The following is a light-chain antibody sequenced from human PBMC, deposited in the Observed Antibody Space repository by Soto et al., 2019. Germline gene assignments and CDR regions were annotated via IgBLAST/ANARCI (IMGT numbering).Light chain of an antibody. CDR3: QQSYSTPLT. Sequence: EVVMTQSPDTLSVSPGERATLSCRASQSVSSNLAWYQQKPGQAPRVLIYGASSRATGIPDRFSGSGSGTDFTLTISSLQPEDFATYYCQQSYSTPLTFGGGTKVDIK. CDR2: GAS. J-gene: IGKJ4*01. CDR1: QSVSSN. V-gene: IGKV3D-15*01.